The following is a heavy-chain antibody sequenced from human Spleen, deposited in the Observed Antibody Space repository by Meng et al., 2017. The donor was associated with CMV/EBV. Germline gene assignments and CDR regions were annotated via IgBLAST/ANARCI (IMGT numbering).Heavy chain of an antibody. D-gene: IGHD6-19*01. CDR1: GGSISSSNL. J-gene: IGHJ4*02. V-gene: IGHV4-4*02. CDR2: IYHSGST. Sequence: CAVSGGSISSSNLWTWVRQVPGKGLEWIGEIYHSGSTNYNPSLKSRVTISVDKSKNQFSLKLSSVTAADTAVYYCARDSSGWYGTFGYWGQGTLVTVSS. CDR3: ARDSSGWYGTFGY.